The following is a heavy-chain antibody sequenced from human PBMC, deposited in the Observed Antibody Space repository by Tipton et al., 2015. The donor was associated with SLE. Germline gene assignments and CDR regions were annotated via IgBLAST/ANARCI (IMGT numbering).Heavy chain of an antibody. CDR3: ARRRGYGVDY. V-gene: IGHV4-34*01. D-gene: IGHD4/OR15-4a*01. Sequence: TLSLTCAVYGGSFSGYYWSWIRQPPGKGLDWIGEINHSGTTSYNPSLKSRVTISVDTSKNQFSLKLRSVIAADTAVYYCARRRGYGVDYWGQGTLVTVSS. J-gene: IGHJ4*02. CDR2: INHSGTT. CDR1: GGSFSGYY.